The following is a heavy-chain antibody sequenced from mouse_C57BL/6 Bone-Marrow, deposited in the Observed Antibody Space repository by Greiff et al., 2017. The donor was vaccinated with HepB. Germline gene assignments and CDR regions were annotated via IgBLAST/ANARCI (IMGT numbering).Heavy chain of an antibody. Sequence: VQLQQSGAEFVKPGASVKLSCKASGYTFTSYWMQWVKQRPGQGLEWIGKIDPSDSYINYNQKFKGKATLTVDTSSSAAYMQLSSLTSEDSAVYYWEKRASLLSWFAYWGQGTLVTVSA. J-gene: IGHJ3*01. D-gene: IGHD3-1*01. CDR1: GYTFTSYW. V-gene: IGHV1-50*01. CDR2: IDPSDSYI. CDR3: EKRASLLSWFAY.